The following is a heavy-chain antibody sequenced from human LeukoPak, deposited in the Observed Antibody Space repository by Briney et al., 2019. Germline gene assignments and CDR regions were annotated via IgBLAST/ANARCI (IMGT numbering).Heavy chain of an antibody. V-gene: IGHV1-2*02. CDR1: GYTFTGYY. CDR2: ISPNSGGT. J-gene: IGHJ6*03. Sequence: ASVKVSCKASGYTFTGYYTHWVRQAPGQGLEWMGWISPNSGGTNYAQKFQGRVTMTRDTSISTAYMELSRLRSDDTAVYYCARGECSSTSCSVRDYYYYMDVWGKGTTVTVSS. CDR3: ARGECSSTSCSVRDYYYYMDV. D-gene: IGHD2-2*01.